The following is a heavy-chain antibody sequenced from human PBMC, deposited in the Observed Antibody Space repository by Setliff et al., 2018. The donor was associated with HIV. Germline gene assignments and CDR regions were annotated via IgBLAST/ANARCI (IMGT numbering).Heavy chain of an antibody. J-gene: IGHJ4*02. CDR3: AKDEGSGSFPNFDY. CDR2: IWYDGSNK. CDR1: GFTFSNNG. D-gene: IGHD3-10*01. V-gene: IGHV3-33*06. Sequence: QPGGSLRLSCAASGFTFSNNGMHWVRQAPGKGLEWVALIWYDGSNKDYADSVKGRFTISRDNSKNTLHLQMNSLRDEDTAVYYCAKDEGSGSFPNFDYWGQGTQVTVSS.